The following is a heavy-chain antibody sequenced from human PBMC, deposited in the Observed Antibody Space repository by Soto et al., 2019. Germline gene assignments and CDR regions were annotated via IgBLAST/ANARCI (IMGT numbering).Heavy chain of an antibody. CDR3: VRKDYSSWFFDL. J-gene: IGHJ2*01. CDR1: GASISSSHW. Sequence: QVQLQESGPGLVKPSGTLSLTCAVSGASISSSHWWSWVRQPPGKGLEWIGEIYHSGSTYYNAALQSRVAISIDKSKNHFSLKLMSVTAADTAVYYCVRKDYSSWFFDLWGRGTLVTVSS. D-gene: IGHD4-4*01. V-gene: IGHV4-4*02. CDR2: IYHSGST.